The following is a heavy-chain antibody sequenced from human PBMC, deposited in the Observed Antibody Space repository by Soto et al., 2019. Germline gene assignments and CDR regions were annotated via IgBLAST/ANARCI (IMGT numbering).Heavy chain of an antibody. CDR3: ARKIGVTYYYYYCMDV. Sequence: SETLSLTCTVSGGSISSYYWSWIRQPPGKGLEWIGYIYYSGSTNYNPSLKSRVTISVDTSKNQFSLKLSSVTAADTAVYYCARKIGVTYYYYYCMDVWGQGTTVTVSS. D-gene: IGHD3-3*01. CDR1: GGSISSYY. CDR2: IYYSGST. J-gene: IGHJ6*02. V-gene: IGHV4-59*01.